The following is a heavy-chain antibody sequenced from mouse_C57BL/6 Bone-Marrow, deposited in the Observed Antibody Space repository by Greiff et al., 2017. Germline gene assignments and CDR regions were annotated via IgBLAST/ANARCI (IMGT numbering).Heavy chain of an antibody. CDR2: IHPNSGST. J-gene: IGHJ3*01. CDR3: ARRGLRRESWFAY. V-gene: IGHV1-64*01. CDR1: GYTFTSYW. D-gene: IGHD2-4*01. Sequence: VQLQQSGAELVKPGASVKLSCKASGYTFTSYWMHWVKQRPGQGLEWIGMIHPNSGSTNYNEKFKSKATLTVDKSSSTAYMQLSSLTSEDSAVYYCARRGLRRESWFAYWGQGTLVTVSA.